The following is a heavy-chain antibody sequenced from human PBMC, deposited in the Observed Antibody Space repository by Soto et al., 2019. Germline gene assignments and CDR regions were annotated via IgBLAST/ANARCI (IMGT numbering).Heavy chain of an antibody. V-gene: IGHV4-30-2*01. CDR3: SRERGGYGLFDS. Sequence: TLSLTGTVSGGSISNAAYSWSWIRQPPGKGLEWIGYIYPSGMPFYNPSLRIRVTISIDRSNDQFSLNLKSVTAADTSVYYCSRERGGYGLFDSWGQGTLVTVSS. CDR2: IYPSGMP. J-gene: IGHJ4*02. CDR1: GGSISNAAYS. D-gene: IGHD5-18*01.